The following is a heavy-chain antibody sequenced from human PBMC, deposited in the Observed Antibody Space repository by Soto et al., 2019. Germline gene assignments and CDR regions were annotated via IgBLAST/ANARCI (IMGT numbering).Heavy chain of an antibody. Sequence: SETLSLTCTVSGGSISSGDYYWSWIRQPPGKGLEWIGYIYYSGSTYYNPSLKSRVTISVDTSKNQFSLKLSPVTAADTAVYYCARAPRYSSSYYFDYWGQGTLVTVSS. CDR2: IYYSGST. CDR1: GGSISSGDYY. D-gene: IGHD6-6*01. V-gene: IGHV4-30-4*01. CDR3: ARAPRYSSSYYFDY. J-gene: IGHJ4*02.